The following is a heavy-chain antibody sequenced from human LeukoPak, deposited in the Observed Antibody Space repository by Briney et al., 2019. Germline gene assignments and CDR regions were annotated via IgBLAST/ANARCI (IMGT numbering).Heavy chain of an antibody. J-gene: IGHJ3*01. CDR1: GGSLTKYY. CDR2: IYFKGNT. V-gene: IGHV4-59*08. D-gene: IGHD6-19*01. CDR3: ARFRAVSGTKGSFDV. Sequence: PETLSLTCSVSGGSLTKYYWNWIRQTPEKGLEWMGYIYFKGNTSYNPSLTSRVDISLDASRNEFSLKVDSVTAADSATYYCARFRAVSGTKGSFDVWGQGTVVTVSS.